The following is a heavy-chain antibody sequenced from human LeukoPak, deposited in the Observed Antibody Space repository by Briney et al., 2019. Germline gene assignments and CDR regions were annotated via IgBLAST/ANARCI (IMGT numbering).Heavy chain of an antibody. J-gene: IGHJ6*02. V-gene: IGHV3-21*01. CDR2: ISGSSSYI. CDR1: GFTFSSYS. D-gene: IGHD3-16*01. CDR3: ARHDSLGGYYYYGMNV. Sequence: GGSLRLSCAASGFTFSSYSMNWVRQAPGKGLEWVSSISGSSSYIYYADSVKGRFTISRDNAKNSLYLQMNSLRAEDTAVYYCARHDSLGGYYYYGMNVWGQGTTVTVSS.